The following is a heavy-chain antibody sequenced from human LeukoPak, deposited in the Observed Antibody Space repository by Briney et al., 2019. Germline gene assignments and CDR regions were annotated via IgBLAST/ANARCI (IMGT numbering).Heavy chain of an antibody. J-gene: IGHJ4*02. CDR1: GFTFSTYA. CDR3: ARGYCSGIECYIDY. D-gene: IGHD2-15*01. Sequence: GGSLRLSRAASGFTFSTYAIHWVRQAPGKGLEWVAVISFDVRNKYYADSVKGRFTISRDNSKNTLYLQMNSLRAEDTAVYYCARGYCSGIECYIDYWGQGTLVTVSS. V-gene: IGHV3-30*07. CDR2: ISFDVRNK.